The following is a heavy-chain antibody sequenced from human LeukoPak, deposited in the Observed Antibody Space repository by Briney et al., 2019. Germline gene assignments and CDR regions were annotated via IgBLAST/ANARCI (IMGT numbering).Heavy chain of an antibody. CDR2: ISYDGSNK. CDR3: ARGEDYYGSGSQAPDY. D-gene: IGHD3-10*01. Sequence: PGGSLRLSCAASGFTFSSYAMHWVRQAPGKGLEWVAVISYDGSNKYYADSVKGRFTISRDNSKNTLYLQMNSLRAEDTAVYYCARGEDYYGSGSQAPDYWGQGTLVTVSS. V-gene: IGHV3-30-3*01. CDR1: GFTFSSYA. J-gene: IGHJ4*02.